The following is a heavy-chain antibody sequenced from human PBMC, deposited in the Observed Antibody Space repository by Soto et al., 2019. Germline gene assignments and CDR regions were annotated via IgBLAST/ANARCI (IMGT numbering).Heavy chain of an antibody. CDR1: GYTFTHYG. J-gene: IGHJ5*02. Sequence: QVQLVQSGPEVKKPGASVKVSCKASGYTFTHYGITWVRQAPGQGLEWMGWITDYKGNTDYGQKVQGRVTMTMDASRSTAYMDLGSLPPDDTAGYYLARVGAYGGWVGPWGQGTLVTVS. D-gene: IGHD3-10*01. CDR2: ITDYKGNT. V-gene: IGHV1-18*01. CDR3: ARVGAYGGWVGP.